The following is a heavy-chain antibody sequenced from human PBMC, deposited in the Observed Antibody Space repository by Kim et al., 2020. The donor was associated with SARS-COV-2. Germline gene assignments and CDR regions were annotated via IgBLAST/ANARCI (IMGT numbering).Heavy chain of an antibody. D-gene: IGHD2-8*01. J-gene: IGHJ4*02. Sequence: VKGLLTISRDNAKNSLYLQMNSLRAEDTAVYYCARDPVGYCTNGVCLFDYWGQGTLVTVSS. V-gene: IGHV3-21*01. CDR3: ARDPVGYCTNGVCLFDY.